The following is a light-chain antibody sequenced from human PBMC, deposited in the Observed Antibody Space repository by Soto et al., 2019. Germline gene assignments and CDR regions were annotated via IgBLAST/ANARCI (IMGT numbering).Light chain of an antibody. Sequence: DIQMTQSPSTLSASVGDRVTITCRASQSISSWLAWYQQKPGKAPKLLIYAASSLQSGVPSRFSGSGSGTDSTLTISSLQPEDFATYYCLQDYNYPWSFGQGTKVDIK. CDR3: LQDYNYPWS. V-gene: IGKV1-5*01. CDR1: QSISSW. J-gene: IGKJ1*01. CDR2: AAS.